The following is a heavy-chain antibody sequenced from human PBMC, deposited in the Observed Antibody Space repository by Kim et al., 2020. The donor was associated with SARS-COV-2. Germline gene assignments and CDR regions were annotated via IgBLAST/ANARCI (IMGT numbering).Heavy chain of an antibody. CDR1: GGSISSYY. J-gene: IGHJ4*02. D-gene: IGHD6-19*01. Sequence: SETLSLTCTVSGGSISSYYWSWIRQPPGKGLEWIGYIYYSGSTNYNPSLKSRVTISVDTSENQFSLKLSSVTAADTAVYYCARGTLAVAGPHYWGQGTLVTVTS. CDR2: IYYSGST. CDR3: ARGTLAVAGPHY. V-gene: IGHV4-59*01.